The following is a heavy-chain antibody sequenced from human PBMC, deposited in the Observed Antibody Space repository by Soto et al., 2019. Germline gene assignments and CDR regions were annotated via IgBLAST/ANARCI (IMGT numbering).Heavy chain of an antibody. CDR2: IYHSGST. V-gene: IGHV4-4*02. CDR1: GGSISSSNW. Sequence: QVRLQESGPGLVKPSGTLSLTCAVSGGSISSSNWWSWVRQPPGKGLEWIGEIYHSGSTNSNPSLKRRVTISVDKSKNQFSLKLSXVTXXDTXXXXXXXXGGXXXXXXXXXXXXFDXWGQGTLVTVSS. CDR3: XXXGGXXXXXXXXXXXXFDX. J-gene: IGHJ4*02.